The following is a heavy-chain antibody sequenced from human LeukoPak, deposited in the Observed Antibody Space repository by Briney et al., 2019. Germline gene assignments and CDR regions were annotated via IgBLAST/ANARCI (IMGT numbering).Heavy chain of an antibody. CDR3: GRDRNYSPAY. CDR1: GFTFDDYG. V-gene: IGHV3-20*04. D-gene: IGHD5-18*01. CDR2: ISWNGVTT. Sequence: GGSLRLSCAASGFTFDDYGMSWVRQAPGKGLEWVSGISWNGVTTGYADSVKGRFTISRDIAKNFLYLQMDSLRDEDTALYYCGRDRNYSPAYWGQGTLVIVSS. J-gene: IGHJ4*02.